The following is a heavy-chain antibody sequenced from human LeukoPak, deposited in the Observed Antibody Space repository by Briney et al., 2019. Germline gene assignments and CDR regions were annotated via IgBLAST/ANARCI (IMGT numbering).Heavy chain of an antibody. CDR3: AKETGITGAGDC. J-gene: IGHJ4*02. CDR1: AFTFSVYS. D-gene: IGHD1-20*01. Sequence: GGSLRLSCAASAFTFSVYSIAWVRQAPGEGLECVSSTSSSSSSIYYADSVKGRFTISRDNSKNTLYLQMNSLRAEDTAVYYCAKETGITGAGDCWGQGTLVTVSS. V-gene: IGHV3-21*04. CDR2: TSSSSSSI.